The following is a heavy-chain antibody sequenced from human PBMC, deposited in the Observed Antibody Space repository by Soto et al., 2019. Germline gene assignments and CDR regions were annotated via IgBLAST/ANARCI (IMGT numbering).Heavy chain of an antibody. CDR3: ARDATTVVTPYNWFDP. J-gene: IGHJ5*02. CDR2: ISYDGSNK. D-gene: IGHD4-17*01. V-gene: IGHV3-30-3*01. Sequence: QVQLVESGGGVVQPGRSLRLSCAASGFTFSSYAMHWVRQAPGKGLEWVAVISYDGSNKYYADSVKGRFTISRDNSKNTLYMHMNSLRAEDTAVYYCARDATTVVTPYNWFDPWGQGTLVTVSS. CDR1: GFTFSSYA.